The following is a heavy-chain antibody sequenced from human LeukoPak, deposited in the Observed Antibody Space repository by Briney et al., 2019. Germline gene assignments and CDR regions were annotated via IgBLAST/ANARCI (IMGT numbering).Heavy chain of an antibody. CDR2: IYYSGST. D-gene: IGHD2-2*01. J-gene: IGHJ6*04. CDR3: ASPLRGWHCSSTSCSPMDV. CDR1: GGSISSSSYY. V-gene: IGHV4-39*01. Sequence: SETLSLTCTVSGGSISSSSYYWGWIRQPPGKGLEWIGSIYYSGSTYYNPSLKSRVTISVDTSKNQFSLKLSSANAADTAVYYCASPLRGWHCSSTSCSPMDVWGKGTTVTVSS.